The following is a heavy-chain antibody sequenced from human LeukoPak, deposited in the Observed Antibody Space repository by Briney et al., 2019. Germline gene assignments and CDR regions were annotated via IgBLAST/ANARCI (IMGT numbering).Heavy chain of an antibody. CDR3: ARAPERWYSYGSYTYHYMDV. CDR1: GVSISSYY. V-gene: IGHV4-59*01. CDR2: ISYSGST. Sequence: KPSETLSLTCTVSGVSISSYYWTWIRQPPGKGLEWIGSISYSGSTNYNPSLESRVTISVDTSKNQISLKLSSVTAADTAIYYCARAPERWYSYGSYTYHYMDVWGRGTTVTVSS. J-gene: IGHJ6*03. D-gene: IGHD3-10*01.